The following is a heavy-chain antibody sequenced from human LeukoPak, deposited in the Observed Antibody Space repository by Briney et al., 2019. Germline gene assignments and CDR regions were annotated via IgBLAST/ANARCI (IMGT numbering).Heavy chain of an antibody. CDR2: IYHSGST. J-gene: IGHJ5*02. CDR3: ARVTLGDNCSGGSCYWYDP. D-gene: IGHD2-15*01. CDR1: GGSISSGGYS. V-gene: IGHV4-30-2*01. Sequence: SETLSLTCAVSGGSISSGGYSWSWIRQPPGKGLEWIGYIYHSGSTYYNPSLKSRVTISVDRSKNQFSLKLSSVTAADTAVYYCARVTLGDNCSGGSCYWYDPWGQGTLVTVSS.